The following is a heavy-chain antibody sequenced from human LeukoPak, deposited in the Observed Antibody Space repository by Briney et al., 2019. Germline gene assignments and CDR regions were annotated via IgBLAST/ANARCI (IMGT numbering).Heavy chain of an antibody. CDR1: GGSVSTSSYY. D-gene: IGHD5-18*01. V-gene: IGHV4-39*02. CDR3: ARDIAMVTGWSWFDP. J-gene: IGHJ5*02. Sequence: SETLSLTCTVSGGSVSTSSYYWGWIRQPPGKGLEWIGTIYYSGSTYYNRSLKSRVTISVDTSKNQFSLKLSSVTAADTAVYYCARDIAMVTGWSWFDPWGQGTLVTVSS. CDR2: IYYSGST.